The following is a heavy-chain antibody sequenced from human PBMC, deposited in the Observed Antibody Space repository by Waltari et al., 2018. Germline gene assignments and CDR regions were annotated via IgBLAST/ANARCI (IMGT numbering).Heavy chain of an antibody. J-gene: IGHJ3*02. CDR1: GYTFTGYY. CDR2: INPNSGGT. V-gene: IGHV1-2*06. Sequence: QVQLVQSVAAVKKPGSSLKVSCKASGYTFTGYYMHWLRQAPGQGLEWMGRINPNSGGTNYAQKFQGRVTMTRDTSISTAYMELSRLRSDDTAVYYCARGTGDKRPHAFDIWGQGTMVTVSS. D-gene: IGHD7-27*01. CDR3: ARGTGDKRPHAFDI.